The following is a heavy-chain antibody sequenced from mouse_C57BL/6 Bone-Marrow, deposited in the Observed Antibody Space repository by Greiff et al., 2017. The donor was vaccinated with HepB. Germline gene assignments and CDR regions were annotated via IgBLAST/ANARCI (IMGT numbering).Heavy chain of an antibody. Sequence: EVQLQQSGTVLARPGASVKMSCKTSGYTFTSYWMHWVKQRPGQGLEWIGAIYPGNSDTSYNQKFKGKAKLTAVTSSSTAYMELSSLTNEDSAVYYGARGRGLLRRFAYWGQGTLVTVSA. CDR2: IYPGNSDT. J-gene: IGHJ3*01. CDR1: GYTFTSYW. D-gene: IGHD1-1*01. V-gene: IGHV1-5*01. CDR3: ARGRGLLRRFAY.